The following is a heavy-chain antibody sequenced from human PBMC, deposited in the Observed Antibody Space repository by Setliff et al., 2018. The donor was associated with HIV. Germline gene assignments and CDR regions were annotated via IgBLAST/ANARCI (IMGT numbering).Heavy chain of an antibody. CDR1: GGTFSSYA. D-gene: IGHD4-4*01. J-gene: IGHJ6*02. CDR3: AIYPFSRGSNYVSPDYFYAMDV. Sequence: SVKVSCKASGGTFSSYAISWVRQAPGQGLEWMGGIIPIFRTAHYAQEFQGRVTITADEPTSTAHMELSSLRSEDTAVYYCAIYPFSRGSNYVSPDYFYAMDVWGQGTTVTAP. CDR2: IIPIFRTA. V-gene: IGHV1-69*13.